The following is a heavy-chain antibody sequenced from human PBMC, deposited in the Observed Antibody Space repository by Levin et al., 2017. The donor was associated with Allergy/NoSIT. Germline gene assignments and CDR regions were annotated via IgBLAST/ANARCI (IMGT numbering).Heavy chain of an antibody. CDR2: INPNSGGT. D-gene: IGHD3-9*01. V-gene: IGHV1-2*02. J-gene: IGHJ6*02. CDR1: GYTFTGYY. Sequence: GESLKISCKASGYTFTGYYMHWVRQAPGQGLEWMGWINPNSGGTNYAQKFQGRVTMTRDTSISTAYMELSRLRSDDTAVYYCASSHYDILTGYYGRDYYGMDVWGQGTTVTVSS. CDR3: ASSHYDILTGYYGRDYYGMDV.